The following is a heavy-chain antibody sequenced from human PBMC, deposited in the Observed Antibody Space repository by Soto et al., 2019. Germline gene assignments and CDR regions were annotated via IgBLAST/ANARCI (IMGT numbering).Heavy chain of an antibody. CDR2: IHFSGST. J-gene: IGHJ4*02. D-gene: IGHD1-26*01. Sequence: SETLSLTCIVSGGSISSYYWSWIRQTPGKGLEWMGYIHFSGSTNYNPSLKSRVTISVDTSKNQFSLKLSSVTAADTAVYYCARHGIGSYFIYWGQGTLVTVSS. CDR3: ARHGIGSYFIY. CDR1: GGSISSYY. V-gene: IGHV4-59*08.